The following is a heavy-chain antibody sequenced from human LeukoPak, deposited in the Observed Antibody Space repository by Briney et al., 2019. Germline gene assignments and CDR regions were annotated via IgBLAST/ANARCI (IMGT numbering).Heavy chain of an antibody. V-gene: IGHV1-69*05. CDR3: ARARDPTMIVVVSAFDI. J-gene: IGHJ3*02. Sequence: ASVKVSCKASGGTFSSYAISWVRQAPGQGLEWMGGIIPIFGTANYAQKFQGRVTITTDESTSTAYMELSSLRSEDTAAYYCARARDPTMIVVVSAFDIWGQGTMVTVSS. CDR2: IIPIFGTA. CDR1: GGTFSSYA. D-gene: IGHD3-22*01.